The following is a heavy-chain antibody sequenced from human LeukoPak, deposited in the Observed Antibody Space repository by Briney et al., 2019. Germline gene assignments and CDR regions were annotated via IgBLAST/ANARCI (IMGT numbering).Heavy chain of an antibody. D-gene: IGHD1-1*01. V-gene: IGHV3-23*01. CDR1: GFTFSTYA. CDR2: ISGSGGST. J-gene: IGHJ4*02. Sequence: PGRSLRLSCAASGFTFSTYAMSWVRQAPGKGLEWVSGISGSGGSTYYADSVKGRFTISRDNSKNTLYLQMNSLRAEDTAVYYCAKGKLDPFDYWGQGTLVTVSS. CDR3: AKGKLDPFDY.